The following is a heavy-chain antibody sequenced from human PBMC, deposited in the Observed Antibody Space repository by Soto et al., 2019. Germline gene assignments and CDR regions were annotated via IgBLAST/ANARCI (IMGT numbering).Heavy chain of an antibody. V-gene: IGHV4-59*08. CDR3: ARAGVATIYPGNNWFDP. J-gene: IGHJ5*02. CDR2: IYYSGST. Sequence: SETLSLTCTVSGVSINNYYWSWIRQPPGKGLEWIAYIYYSGSTYYNPSLKSRVTISVDTSKNQFSLNLSSVTAADTAMYYCARAGVATIYPGNNWFDPWGQGTLVTVSS. CDR1: GVSINNYY. D-gene: IGHD5-12*01.